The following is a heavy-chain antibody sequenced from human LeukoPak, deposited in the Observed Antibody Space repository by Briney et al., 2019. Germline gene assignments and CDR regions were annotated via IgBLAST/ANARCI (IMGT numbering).Heavy chain of an antibody. CDR3: ARYHYYDSSGWDAFDI. CDR1: GFTFSSYE. V-gene: IGHV3-48*03. Sequence: RGSLRLSCAASGFTFSSYEMNWVRQAPGKGLEWVSYISSSGSTIYYADSVKGRFTISRDNAKNSLYLQMNSLRAEDTAVYYCARYHYYDSSGWDAFDIWGQGTMVTVSS. D-gene: IGHD3-22*01. CDR2: ISSSGSTI. J-gene: IGHJ3*02.